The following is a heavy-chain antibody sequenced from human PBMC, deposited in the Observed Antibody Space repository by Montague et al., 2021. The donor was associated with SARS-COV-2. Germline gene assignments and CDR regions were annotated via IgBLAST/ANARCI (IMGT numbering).Heavy chain of an antibody. D-gene: IGHD5-18*01. V-gene: IGHV4-39*01. Sequence: SETLSLTCTVTGGPISGSSDYWGWIRQSPGKGLEWFASVDYSGNTYYXXSLKSRLTISVDTSKNQFSLKLNSVTAADTALYYCARREYSYGWGDWGQGTLVTVSS. CDR1: GGPISGSSDY. J-gene: IGHJ4*02. CDR3: ARREYSYGWGD. CDR2: VDYSGNT.